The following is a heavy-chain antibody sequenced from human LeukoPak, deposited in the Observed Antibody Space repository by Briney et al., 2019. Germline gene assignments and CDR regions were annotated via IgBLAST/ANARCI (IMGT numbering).Heavy chain of an antibody. V-gene: IGHV4-61*02. Sequence: TLSLTCTVSGGSISSGSYYWSWIRQPAGKGLEWIGRIYTSGSTNYNPSLKSRVTISVDTSKNQFSPKLSSVTAADTAVYYCARGAVLRYFDWLLTAWFDPWGQGTLVTVSS. J-gene: IGHJ5*02. CDR3: ARGAVLRYFDWLLTAWFDP. CDR1: GGSISSGSYY. D-gene: IGHD3-9*01. CDR2: IYTSGST.